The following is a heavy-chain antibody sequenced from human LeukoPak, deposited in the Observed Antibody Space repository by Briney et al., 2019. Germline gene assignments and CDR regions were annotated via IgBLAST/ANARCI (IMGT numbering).Heavy chain of an antibody. D-gene: IGHD2-8*01. V-gene: IGHV4-34*01. CDR2: INHSGST. Sequence: KSSETLSLTCAVYGGSFSGYYWSWIRQPPGKGLEWIGEINHSGSTNYNPSLKSRVTISVDTSKNQFSLKLSSVTAADTAVYYCARPKWPYYMDVWGKGTTVTVSS. CDR1: GGSFSGYY. CDR3: ARPKWPYYMDV. J-gene: IGHJ6*03.